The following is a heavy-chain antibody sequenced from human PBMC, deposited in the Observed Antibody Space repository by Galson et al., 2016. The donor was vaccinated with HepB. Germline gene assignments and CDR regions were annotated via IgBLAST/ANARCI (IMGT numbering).Heavy chain of an antibody. V-gene: IGHV5-51*01. CDR1: GDTFTGYW. Sequence: QSGAEVKKPGDSLKISCKGSGDTFTGYWIAWVRQKPGKGLEWMGIIYPGDSDTRYNPSLQGQVTFSADKSITTAYLHWSSLKASDTAMYYCARALRSWPFDIGGQGTMVTVSS. D-gene: IGHD4-17*01. J-gene: IGHJ3*02. CDR2: IYPGDSDT. CDR3: ARALRSWPFDI.